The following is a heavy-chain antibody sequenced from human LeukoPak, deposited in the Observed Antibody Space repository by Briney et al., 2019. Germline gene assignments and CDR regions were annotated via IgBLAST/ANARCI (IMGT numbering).Heavy chain of an antibody. CDR3: ARDKTPGFLEWWANYYYYYGMDV. V-gene: IGHV3-30-3*01. CDR2: ISYDGSNK. CDR1: GFTFSSYA. D-gene: IGHD3-3*01. J-gene: IGHJ6*02. Sequence: GGSLRLSCAASGFTFSSYAMHWVRQAPGKGLEWVAVISYDGSNKYYADSVKGRFTISRDNSKNTLYLQMNSLRAEDTAVYYCARDKTPGFLEWWANYYYYYGMDVWGQGTTVTVSS.